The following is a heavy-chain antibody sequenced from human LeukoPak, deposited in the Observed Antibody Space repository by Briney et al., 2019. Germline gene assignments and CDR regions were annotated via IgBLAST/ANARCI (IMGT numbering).Heavy chain of an antibody. CDR1: GGSFSGYD. D-gene: IGHD3-16*02. CDR3: ARESSEDYVWGSYRYGGYGMDV. CDR2: IYYSGST. Sequence: SETLSLTCAVYGGSFSGYDWSWIRQPPGKGLEWIGYIYYSGSTNYNPSLKSRVTISVDTSKNQFSLKLSSVTATDTAVYYCARESSEDYVWGSYRYGGYGMDVWGQGTTVTVSS. V-gene: IGHV4-59*12. J-gene: IGHJ6*02.